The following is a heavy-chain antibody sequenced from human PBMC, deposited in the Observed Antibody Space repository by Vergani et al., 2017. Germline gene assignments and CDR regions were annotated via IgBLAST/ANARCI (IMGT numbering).Heavy chain of an antibody. Sequence: EVQLQESGGGLVKPGGSLRLSCAASGFTFSTYAMTWVRQAPGKGLEWVSTISSDGGSTYYADSVKGRFTISRDNSKNTLSLQMNSLTAEDTAIYYCADLYGDDGFSPFWGQGTLVTVSS. V-gene: IGHV3-23*01. CDR2: ISSDGGST. CDR1: GFTFSTYA. CDR3: ADLYGDDGFSPF. J-gene: IGHJ4*02. D-gene: IGHD2-21*01.